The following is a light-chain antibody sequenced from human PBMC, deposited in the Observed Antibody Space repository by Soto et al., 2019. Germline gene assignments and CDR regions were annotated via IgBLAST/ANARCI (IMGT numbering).Light chain of an antibody. J-gene: IGKJ5*01. CDR2: DTS. CDR1: QSVSRY. CDR3: QHRSNWPHT. Sequence: EIVLTQSPATLSVSPGERATLSCRASQSVSRYLAWYQHKPGQAPRLLIYDTSNRATGIPARFSGSGSGTDFTLTISSLEPEDFAVYYCQHRSNWPHTFGPGTRLEIK. V-gene: IGKV3-11*01.